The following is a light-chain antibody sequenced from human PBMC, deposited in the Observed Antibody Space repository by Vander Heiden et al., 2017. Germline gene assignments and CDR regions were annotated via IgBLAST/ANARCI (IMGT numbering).Light chain of an antibody. CDR3: QQANSFPLT. CDR2: TAS. Sequence: QMTQSPSSVSASVGDRVTMTCRASQVIDSWLAWYQQKPGKAPKLLIYTASNLQSGVPSRFSGSGSGTDFTLTISSLQPEDFATYYCQQANSFPLTFGGGTKVEI. CDR1: QVIDSW. J-gene: IGKJ4*01. V-gene: IGKV1D-12*01.